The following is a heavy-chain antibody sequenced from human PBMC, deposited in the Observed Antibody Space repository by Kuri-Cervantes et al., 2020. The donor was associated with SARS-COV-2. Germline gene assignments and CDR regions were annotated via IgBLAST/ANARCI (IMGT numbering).Heavy chain of an antibody. J-gene: IGHJ6*03. V-gene: IGHV4-38-2*01. CDR3: ARRPGYSSSWYVGYYYYMDV. Sequence: GSLRLSCAVSGYSISSGYYWGWIRQPPGKGLEWIGSIYHSGSTYYNPSLKSRVTISVDTSKNQFSLKLSSVTAADTAVYYCARRPGYSSSWYVGYYYYMDVWGKGTTVTVSS. D-gene: IGHD6-13*01. CDR2: IYHSGST. CDR1: GYSISSGYY.